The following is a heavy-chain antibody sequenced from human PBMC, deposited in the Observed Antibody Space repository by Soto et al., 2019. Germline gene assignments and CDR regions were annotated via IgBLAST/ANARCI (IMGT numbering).Heavy chain of an antibody. Sequence: ASVKVSCKASGCIFTRYYMHWVRQAPGQGLEWMGIINPSGGSTSYTQKFQGRVTMTRDTSTSTVYMDLSSLRSEDTAVYYCARGLLGFGSPYYFDYWGQGTLVTVSS. V-gene: IGHV1-46*01. CDR1: GCIFTRYY. CDR2: INPSGGST. J-gene: IGHJ4*02. D-gene: IGHD2-15*01. CDR3: ARGLLGFGSPYYFDY.